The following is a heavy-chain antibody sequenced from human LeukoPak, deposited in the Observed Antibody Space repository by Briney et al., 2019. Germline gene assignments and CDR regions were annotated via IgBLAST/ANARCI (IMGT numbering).Heavy chain of an antibody. Sequence: PGGSLRLSCAASGFTFSSYAMSWVRQAPGKGLEWVSAISGSGGSTYYADSVKGRSTISRDNSKNTLYLQMNSLRAEDTAVYSCARDRASSWHLIDYWGQGTLVTVSS. CDR3: ARDRASSWHLIDY. J-gene: IGHJ4*02. CDR2: ISGSGGST. CDR1: GFTFSSYA. D-gene: IGHD6-13*01. V-gene: IGHV3-23*01.